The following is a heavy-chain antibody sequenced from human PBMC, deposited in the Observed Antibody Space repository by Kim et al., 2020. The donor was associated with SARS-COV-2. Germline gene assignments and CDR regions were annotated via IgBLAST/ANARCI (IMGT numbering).Heavy chain of an antibody. D-gene: IGHD3-22*01. CDR3: ARDVVVSYYYYYGMDV. Sequence: LKSRVTKSVDTSKNQFSLKLSSVTAADTAVYCCARDVVVSYYYYYGMDVWGQGTTVTVSS. V-gene: IGHV4-39*07. J-gene: IGHJ6*02.